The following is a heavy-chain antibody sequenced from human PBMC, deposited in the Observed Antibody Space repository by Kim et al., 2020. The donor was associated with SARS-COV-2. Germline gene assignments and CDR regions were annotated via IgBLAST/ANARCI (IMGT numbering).Heavy chain of an antibody. V-gene: IGHV3-33*01. CDR3: ARDDPLESRFDY. CDR1: GFTFSSYG. J-gene: IGHJ4*02. D-gene: IGHD3-3*01. Sequence: GGSLRLSCAASGFTFSSYGMHWVRQAPGKGLEWVAVIWYDGSNKYYADSVKGRFTISRDNSKNTLYLQMNSLRAEDTAVYYCARDDPLESRFDYWGQGTLVTVSS. CDR2: IWYDGSNK.